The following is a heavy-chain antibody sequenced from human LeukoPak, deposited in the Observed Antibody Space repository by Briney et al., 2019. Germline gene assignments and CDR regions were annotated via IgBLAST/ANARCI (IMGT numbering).Heavy chain of an antibody. CDR1: GFTFSSYA. J-gene: IGHJ4*02. D-gene: IGHD3-16*01. CDR2: ISYDGSNK. Sequence: GRSLRLSCAASGFTFSSYAMHWVRQAPGKGLEWVAVISYDGSNKYYADSVKGRFTISRDNSKNTLYLQMNSLRAEDTAVYYCAKESPRGEVAFWGQGTLVTVSS. CDR3: AKESPRGEVAF. V-gene: IGHV3-30-3*01.